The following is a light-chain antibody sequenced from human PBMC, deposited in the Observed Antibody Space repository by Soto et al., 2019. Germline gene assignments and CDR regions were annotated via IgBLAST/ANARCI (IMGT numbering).Light chain of an antibody. CDR3: QTWGTV. V-gene: IGLV4-69*01. Sequence: QPVLTQSPSASASLGASVKLTYTLSSGHSSYAIAWHQQQPEKGPRYLMKLNSDGSHSKGDGIPDRFSGSSSGAERYLTISSLQSEDEADYYCQTWGTVFGGGIQLTVL. CDR1: SGHSSYA. CDR2: LNSDGSH. J-gene: IGLJ2*01.